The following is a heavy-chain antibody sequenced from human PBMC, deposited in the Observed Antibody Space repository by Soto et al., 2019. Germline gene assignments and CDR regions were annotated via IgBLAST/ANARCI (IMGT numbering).Heavy chain of an antibody. V-gene: IGHV3-23*01. D-gene: IGHD3-22*01. J-gene: IGHJ4*02. Sequence: EVKLLESGGGLVPPEASARLSCLTSGFIFDNYAMSWVRQSPGRRLEWVAAISGSGHATYYTQSVQGRFIISRDKSKKTVFLQMNNLRAEDTAVYYCAKGRYFDSSGGCANYWGLGTLVTVSS. CDR1: GFIFDNYA. CDR3: AKGRYFDSSGGCANY. CDR2: ISGSGHAT.